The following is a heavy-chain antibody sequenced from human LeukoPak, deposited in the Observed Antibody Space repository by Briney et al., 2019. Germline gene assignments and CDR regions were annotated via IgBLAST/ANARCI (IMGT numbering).Heavy chain of an antibody. CDR2: IQSDGSVQ. V-gene: IGHV3-7*01. D-gene: IGHD6-19*01. J-gene: IGHJ4*02. CDR1: ALSFSSYW. Sequence: GGSLRLSCTASALSFSSYWMSWVRQAPGKGLEWVANIQSDGSVQQYVDSVKGRLTISRDNAKNSLYLQMNSLRAEDTAVYYCARIPRGSGWSFLDFWGQGTLVTVTS. CDR3: ARIPRGSGWSFLDF.